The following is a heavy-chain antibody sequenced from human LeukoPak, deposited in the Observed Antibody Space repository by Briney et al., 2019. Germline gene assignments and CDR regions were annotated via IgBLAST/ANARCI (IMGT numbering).Heavy chain of an antibody. CDR2: IKQDGSEK. Sequence: GGSLRLSCAASGFTFSSYSMSWVRQAPGKGLEWVADIKQDGSEKYYVDSVKGRFTISRDNAKNSLYLQMNSLRAEDTAVYYCARERAYSNYQDYWGQGTLVTVSS. CDR1: GFTFSSYS. CDR3: ARERAYSNYQDY. V-gene: IGHV3-7*03. J-gene: IGHJ4*02. D-gene: IGHD4-11*01.